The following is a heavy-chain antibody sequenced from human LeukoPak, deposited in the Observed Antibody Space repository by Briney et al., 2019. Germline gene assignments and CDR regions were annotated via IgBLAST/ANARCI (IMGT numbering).Heavy chain of an antibody. CDR2: INHSGST. D-gene: IGHD2-2*01. J-gene: IGHJ5*02. V-gene: IGHV4-34*01. CDR3: ARVGSSSTSCYNWFDP. Sequence: TSETLSLTCAVYGGSFSGYYWSWIRQPPGKGLEWIGEINHSGSTNYNPSLKSRVTISVDTSKNQFSLKLSSVTAADTAVYYCARVGSSSTSCYNWFDPWGQGTLVTVSS. CDR1: GGSFSGYY.